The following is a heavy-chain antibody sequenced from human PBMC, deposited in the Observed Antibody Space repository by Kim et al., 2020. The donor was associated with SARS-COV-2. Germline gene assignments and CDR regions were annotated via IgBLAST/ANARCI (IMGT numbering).Heavy chain of an antibody. CDR2: ISYDGTEI. J-gene: IGHJ4*02. Sequence: GGSLRLSCAASGFTFSSYAMHWVRQAPSKGPEWVTFISYDGTEIYYADSVKGRFTISRDNSKNTLYLQMNNMRAEDTALYYCARSEGATKQPAYWGQGTL. CDR3: ARSEGATKQPAY. V-gene: IGHV3-30*01. D-gene: IGHD1-26*01. CDR1: GFTFSSYA.